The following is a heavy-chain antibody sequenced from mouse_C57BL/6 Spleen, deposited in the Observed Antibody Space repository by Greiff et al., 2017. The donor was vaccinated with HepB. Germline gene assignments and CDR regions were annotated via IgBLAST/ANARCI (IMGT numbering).Heavy chain of an antibody. CDR3: ARRTDYDYAMDY. CDR1: GFTFSDYG. D-gene: IGHD2-4*01. V-gene: IGHV5-17*01. J-gene: IGHJ4*01. Sequence: EVKLVESGGGLVKPGGSLKLSCAASGFTFSDYGMHWVRQAPEKGLEWVAYISSGSSTIYYADTAKGRFTISRDNAKNTLFLQMTSLRSEDTAMYYCARRTDYDYAMDYWGQGTSVTVSS. CDR2: ISSGSSTI.